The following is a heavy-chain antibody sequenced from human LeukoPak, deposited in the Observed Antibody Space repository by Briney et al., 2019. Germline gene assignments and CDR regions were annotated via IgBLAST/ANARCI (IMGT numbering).Heavy chain of an antibody. D-gene: IGHD3-10*01. CDR1: GFTFSRYA. Sequence: PGGSLRLSCSASGFTFSRYAMHWVRQAPGKGLEYVSGISSNGGSTYYADSVKGRFTISRGNSKNTLYLQMSSLRAEDTAVYYCVKSGSYYNEPYYFDYWGQGTLVTVSS. CDR2: ISSNGGST. CDR3: VKSGSYYNEPYYFDY. J-gene: IGHJ4*02. V-gene: IGHV3-64D*06.